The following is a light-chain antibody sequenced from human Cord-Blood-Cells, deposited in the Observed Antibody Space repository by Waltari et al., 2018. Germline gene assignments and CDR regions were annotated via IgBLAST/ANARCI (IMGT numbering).Light chain of an antibody. CDR3: NSRDSSGNHYV. CDR2: GKN. CDR1: SLRLYY. V-gene: IGLV3-19*01. J-gene: IGLJ1*01. Sequence: SSELTQDPAVSVALGHTVRITCQGYSLRLYYASWYQQKPGQAPVLVIYGKNNRPSGIPDRFSGSSSGNTASLTITGAQAEDEADYYCNSRDSSGNHYVFGTGTKVTVL.